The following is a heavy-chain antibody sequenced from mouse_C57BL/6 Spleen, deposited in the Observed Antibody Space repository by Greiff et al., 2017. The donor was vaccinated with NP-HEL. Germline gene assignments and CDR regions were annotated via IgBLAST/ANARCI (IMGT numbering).Heavy chain of an antibody. CDR2: IDPSDSYT. CDR1: GYTFTSYW. V-gene: IGHV1-69*01. D-gene: IGHD2-4*01. CDR3: ARCYDYDVAYFDY. J-gene: IGHJ2*01. Sequence: QVQLQQPGAELVMPGASVKLSCKASGYTFTSYWMHWVKQRPGQGLEWIGEIDPSDSYTNYNQKFKGKSTLTVDKSSSTAYMQLSSLTSEDSAVYYCARCYDYDVAYFDYWGQGTTLTVSS.